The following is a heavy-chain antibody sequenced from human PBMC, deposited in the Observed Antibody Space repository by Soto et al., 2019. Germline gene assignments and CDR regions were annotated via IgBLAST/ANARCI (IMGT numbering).Heavy chain of an antibody. CDR3: ARDVQHWWDYPTGGYDY. Sequence: QIQLVQSGLEVKKPGASVRVSCKTSGYSFVTYGISWVRQAPGQGPEWVAWIGPYKGSTIYSERRQGRATLSTDMHATTVYMELRSLGPDDTAVYYCARDVQHWWDYPTGGYDYWGQGTLVTVSA. CDR1: GYSFVTYG. D-gene: IGHD2-8*02. CDR2: IGPYKGST. V-gene: IGHV1-18*04. J-gene: IGHJ4*02.